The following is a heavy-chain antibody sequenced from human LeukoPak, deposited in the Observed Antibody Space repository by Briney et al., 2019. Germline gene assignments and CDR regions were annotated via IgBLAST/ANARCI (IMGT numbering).Heavy chain of an antibody. V-gene: IGHV1-69*01. Sequence: ASMKVSCKASGGTFNNYAISWVRQAPGQGLEWMGGIIPIFPTANYAPKFQGRVTITADESTSTAYMELSSLRSEDTAMYYCARASHGFIITQASFDYWGQGTVVTVSS. CDR1: GGTFNNYA. J-gene: IGHJ4*02. CDR2: IIPIFPTA. CDR3: ARASHGFIITQASFDY. D-gene: IGHD3-10*01.